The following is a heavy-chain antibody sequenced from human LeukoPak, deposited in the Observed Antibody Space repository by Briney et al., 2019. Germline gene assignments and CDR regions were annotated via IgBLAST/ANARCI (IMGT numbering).Heavy chain of an antibody. V-gene: IGHV1-46*02. J-gene: IGHJ4*02. CDR1: GDTFNSYA. CDR2: INPSGGST. CDR3: ARVEEPQLNYFDY. Sequence: ASVKVSCKASGDTFNSYAFSWARQAPGQGLEWMGIINPSGGSTSYAQKFQGRVTMTRDTSTSTVYMELSSLRSEDTAVYYCARVEEPQLNYFDYWGQGTLVTVSS. D-gene: IGHD6-13*01.